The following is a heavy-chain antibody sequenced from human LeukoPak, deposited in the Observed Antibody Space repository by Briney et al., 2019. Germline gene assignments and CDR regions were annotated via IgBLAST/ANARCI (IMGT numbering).Heavy chain of an antibody. CDR1: GFTFSSYS. CDR3: ARGSSNFYFDY. Sequence: GGSLRLSCAASGFTFSSYSMNWVRQAPGEGLEWVSYISSSSDTIYYADSVKGQFTISRDNAKNSLYLQVNSLRAEDTAVYYCARGSSNFYFDYWGQGTLVTVSS. D-gene: IGHD2-2*01. CDR2: ISSSSDTI. V-gene: IGHV3-48*04. J-gene: IGHJ4*02.